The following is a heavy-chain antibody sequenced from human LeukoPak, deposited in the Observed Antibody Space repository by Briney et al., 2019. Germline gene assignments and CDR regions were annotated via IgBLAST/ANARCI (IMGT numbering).Heavy chain of an antibody. V-gene: IGHV3-30*02. CDR2: IRYDGSSR. CDR3: ANGWSINRRTNCLVEFDY. D-gene: IGHD2-8*02. J-gene: IGHJ4*02. CDR1: GFTFSSYG. Sequence: GGSLRLSCETSGFTFSSYGMHWVRQAPGKGLEWVAFIRYDGSSRYYADSVKGRSTISRDNSKSTLYLQMNSLRVEDSAVYYCANGWSINRRTNCLVEFDYWGQGTLVTVSS.